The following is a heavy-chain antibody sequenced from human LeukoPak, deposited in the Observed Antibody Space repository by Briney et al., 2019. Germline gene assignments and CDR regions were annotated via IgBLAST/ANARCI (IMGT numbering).Heavy chain of an antibody. CDR2: IGTAGDT. V-gene: IGHV3-13*01. CDR1: GFTFSSYD. CDR3: TRGAPGYSSSWYVPPSFDY. J-gene: IGHJ4*02. D-gene: IGHD6-13*01. Sequence: GGSLRLSCAASGFTFSSYDMPWVRQATGKGLEWASAIGTAGDTYYPGSVKGRFTISRENAKNSLYLQMNSLRAGDTAVYYCTRGAPGYSSSWYVPPSFDYWGQGTLVTVSS.